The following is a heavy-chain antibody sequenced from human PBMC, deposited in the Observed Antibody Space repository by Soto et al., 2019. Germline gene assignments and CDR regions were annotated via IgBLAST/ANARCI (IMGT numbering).Heavy chain of an antibody. CDR2: ISSSSDTI. CDR1: GLTLGLYS. D-gene: IGHD5-12*01. CDR3: ARDYDYGFGLPIDY. J-gene: IGHJ4*02. V-gene: IGHV3-48*01. Sequence: GGSMRLSCVASGLTLGLYSMGWVRQAPGKRLQWISYISSSSDTIYYADSVKGRFTISRDNAKNSVYLEMNSLRADDTAIYYCARDYDYGFGLPIDYWGQGTLVTVSS.